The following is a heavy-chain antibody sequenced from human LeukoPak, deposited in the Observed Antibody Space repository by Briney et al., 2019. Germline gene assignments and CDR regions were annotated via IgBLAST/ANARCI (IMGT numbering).Heavy chain of an antibody. CDR3: ARQHYDFWSGYYKDYYYYYMDV. J-gene: IGHJ6*03. D-gene: IGHD3-3*01. CDR2: IYHSGST. CDR1: GYSISSGYY. V-gene: IGHV4-38-2*02. Sequence: KSSETLSLTCTVSGYSISSGYYWGWIRQPPGKGLEWIGGIYHSGSTYYNPSLKSRVTISVDTSKNQFSLKLSSVTAADTAVYYCARQHYDFWSGYYKDYYYYYMDVWGKGTTVTVSS.